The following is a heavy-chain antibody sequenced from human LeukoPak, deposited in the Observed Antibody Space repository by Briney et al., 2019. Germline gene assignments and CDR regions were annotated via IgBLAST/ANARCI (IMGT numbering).Heavy chain of an antibody. V-gene: IGHV3-33*01. CDR3: ARDIDSSDYYFDY. CDR2: IWYDGSNK. CDR1: GFTFSSYG. J-gene: IGHJ4*02. Sequence: GSLRLSCAASGFTFSSYGMHWVRQAPGKGLEWVAVIWYDGSNKYYADSVKGRFTISRDNSKNTLYLQMNSLRAEDTAVYYCARDIDSSDYYFDYWGQGTLVTVSS. D-gene: IGHD3-22*01.